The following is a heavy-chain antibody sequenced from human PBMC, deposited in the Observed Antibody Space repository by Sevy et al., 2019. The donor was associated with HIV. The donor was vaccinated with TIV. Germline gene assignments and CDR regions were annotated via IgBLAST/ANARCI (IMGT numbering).Heavy chain of an antibody. J-gene: IGHJ4*02. CDR2: ISYDGSNK. V-gene: IGHV3-30*03. Sequence: GGSLRLSCAASGFTFNSYGMHWVRQAPGKGLEWVAVISYDGSNKYYGDSVKGRFTISRDNAKNTLYMHAKSLTAEDTAVYFCLVVSPPVGILYWGQGTLVTVSS. CDR1: GFTFNSYG. CDR3: LVVSPPVGILY. D-gene: IGHD2-15*01.